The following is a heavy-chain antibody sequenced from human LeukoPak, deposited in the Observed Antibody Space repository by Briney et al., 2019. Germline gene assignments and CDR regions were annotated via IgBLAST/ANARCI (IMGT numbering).Heavy chain of an antibody. D-gene: IGHD3-10*01. V-gene: IGHV3-23*01. CDR3: AISRGDY. CDR2: ISGSGGGT. CDR1: GFIFSDYY. J-gene: IGHJ4*02. Sequence: GGSLRLSCAASGFIFSDYYMSWVRQAPGKGLEWVSAISGSGGGTYYADSVKGRFTISRDNSKNTLYLQMNSLRAEDTAVYYCAISRGDYWGQGTLVTVSS.